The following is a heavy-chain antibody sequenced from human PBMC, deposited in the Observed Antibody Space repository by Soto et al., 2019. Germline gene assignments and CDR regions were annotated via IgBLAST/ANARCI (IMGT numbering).Heavy chain of an antibody. CDR1: GFTFSSYA. V-gene: IGHV3-23*01. D-gene: IGHD6-19*01. J-gene: IGHJ4*02. CDR2: ISGSGGST. Sequence: GGSLRLSCAASGFTFSSYAMSWVRQAPGKGLEWVSAISGSGGSTYYADSVKGRFTISRDNSKNTLYLQMNSLRAEDTAVYYCAKALSSGGAVAGDYWGQGTLVTVSS. CDR3: AKALSSGGAVAGDY.